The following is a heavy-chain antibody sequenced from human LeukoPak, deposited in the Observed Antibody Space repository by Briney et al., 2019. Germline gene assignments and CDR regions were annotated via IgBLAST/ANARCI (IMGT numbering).Heavy chain of an antibody. Sequence: SETLSLTCTVSGGSMSSYYWSWIRQPPGKGLEWIGYIYYSGSTNYNPSLKSRVTISVDTSKNQFSLKLSSVTAADTAVYYCARGPLGYCSSTSCYAPYYYYGMDVWGQGTTVTVSS. V-gene: IGHV4-59*01. CDR1: GGSMSSYY. CDR2: IYYSGST. J-gene: IGHJ6*02. CDR3: ARGPLGYCSSTSCYAPYYYYGMDV. D-gene: IGHD2-2*01.